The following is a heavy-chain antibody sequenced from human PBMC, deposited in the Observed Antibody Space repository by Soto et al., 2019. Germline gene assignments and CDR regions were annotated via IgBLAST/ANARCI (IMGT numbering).Heavy chain of an antibody. D-gene: IGHD3-9*01. Sequence: SETLSLSCTVSGGSISSYYWSWIRQPPGKGLEWIGYIYYSGSTNYNPSLKSRVTISVDTSKNQFSLKLSSVTAADTAVYYCAAYLRYFDWPSYYYYMDVWGKGTTVTVSS. V-gene: IGHV4-59*01. CDR3: AAYLRYFDWPSYYYYMDV. CDR2: IYYSGST. CDR1: GGSISSYY. J-gene: IGHJ6*03.